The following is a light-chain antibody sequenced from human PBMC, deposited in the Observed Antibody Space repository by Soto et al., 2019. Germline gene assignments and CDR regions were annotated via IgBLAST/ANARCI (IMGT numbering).Light chain of an antibody. CDR2: DTS. CDR1: ESLYTY. V-gene: IGKV3-11*01. J-gene: IGKJ1*01. Sequence: EIVLTQSPATLSLSPGERATLSCRASESLYTYLAWFQQKPGQAPRLLIFDTSRRATGVPARFSGSGAGTDYTLTISSLEPDDFAVYYCQQYYSYPQTFGQGTKVEIK. CDR3: QQYYSYPQT.